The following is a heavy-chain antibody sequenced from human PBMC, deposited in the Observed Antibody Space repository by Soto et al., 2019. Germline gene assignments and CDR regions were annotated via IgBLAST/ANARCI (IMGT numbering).Heavy chain of an antibody. Sequence: QVQLVESGGGVVQPGRSLRLSCAASGFTFSSYAMHWVRQAPGKGLEWVAVISYDENNKYYADSVKGRFTISRDNSKKSLYLQMNSLRAEDTVVYYDSSGYGSGVDYWGQGTLVTVSS. V-gene: IGHV3-30-3*01. D-gene: IGHD3-22*01. CDR3: SSGYGSGVDY. J-gene: IGHJ4*02. CDR2: ISYDENNK. CDR1: GFTFSSYA.